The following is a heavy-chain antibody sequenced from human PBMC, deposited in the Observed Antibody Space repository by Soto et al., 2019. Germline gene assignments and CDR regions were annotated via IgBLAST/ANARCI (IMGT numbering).Heavy chain of an antibody. CDR1: GGSISSYY. J-gene: IGHJ4*02. V-gene: IGHV4-59*01. D-gene: IGHD1-7*01. CDR2: IYYSGST. Sequence: SETLSLTCTVSGGSISSYYWSWIRQPPGKGLEWIGYIYYSGSTNYNPSLKSRVTIPVDTSKNQFSLKLSSVTAADTAVYYCAREGSGTTSGLDYWGQGTLVTVSS. CDR3: AREGSGTTSGLDY.